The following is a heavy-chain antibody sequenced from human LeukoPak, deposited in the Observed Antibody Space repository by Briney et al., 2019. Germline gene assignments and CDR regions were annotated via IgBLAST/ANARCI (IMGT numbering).Heavy chain of an antibody. D-gene: IGHD2-21*02. Sequence: ASVKVSCKASGGTFSSYTISWVRQAPGQGLEWMGRIIPILGIANYAQKFQGRVTITADKSTSTAYMELSSLRSEDTAVYYCARDLGSDSILWGFEYWGQGTLVTVSS. J-gene: IGHJ4*02. CDR2: IIPILGIA. CDR1: GGTFSSYT. V-gene: IGHV1-69*04. CDR3: ARDLGSDSILWGFEY.